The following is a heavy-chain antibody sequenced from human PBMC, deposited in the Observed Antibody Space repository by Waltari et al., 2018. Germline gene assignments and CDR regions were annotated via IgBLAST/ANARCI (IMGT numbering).Heavy chain of an antibody. Sequence: QVQLQESGPGLVKPSETLSLTCAVSGYSISSGYYWGWIRQPPGKGPGWIGSIYHSGSTYYNPSLKSRVTISVDTSKNQFSLKLSSVTAADTAVYYCATLVYYYDSSGYYQAPDGYFDYWGQGTLVTVSS. D-gene: IGHD3-22*01. CDR1: GYSISSGYY. CDR3: ATLVYYYDSSGYYQAPDGYFDY. V-gene: IGHV4-38-2*01. CDR2: IYHSGST. J-gene: IGHJ4*02.